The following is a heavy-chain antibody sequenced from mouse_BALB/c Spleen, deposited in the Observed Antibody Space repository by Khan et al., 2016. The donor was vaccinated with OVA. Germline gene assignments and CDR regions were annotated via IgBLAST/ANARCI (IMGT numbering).Heavy chain of an antibody. CDR2: INPYNGGT. CDR1: GYTFTNYV. V-gene: IGHV1S136*01. J-gene: IGHJ2*01. CDR3: ARGNWQSYYFDY. D-gene: IGHD4-1*01. Sequence: VQLKQSGPELVKPGTSVKMSCKASGYTFTNYVLRWVKQKPGQGLEWIGYINPYNGGTKYNEKFKGKATLASDKSSITAYMELSSLTSEDSAVYYCARGNWQSYYFDYWGQGTTLTLSS.